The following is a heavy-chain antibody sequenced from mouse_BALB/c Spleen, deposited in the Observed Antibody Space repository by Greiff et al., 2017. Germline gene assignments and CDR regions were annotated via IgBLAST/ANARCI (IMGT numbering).Heavy chain of an antibody. Sequence: VQLQESGPELVKPGASVKISCKASGYAFSSSWMNWVKQRPGQGLEWIGRIYPGDGDTNYNGKFKGKATLTADKSSSTAYMQLSSLTSVDSAVYFCAREGAIYGPYYAMDYWGQGTSVTVSS. CDR3: AREGAIYGPYYAMDY. J-gene: IGHJ4*01. CDR2: IYPGDGDT. D-gene: IGHD1-1*01. CDR1: GYAFSSSW. V-gene: IGHV1-82*01.